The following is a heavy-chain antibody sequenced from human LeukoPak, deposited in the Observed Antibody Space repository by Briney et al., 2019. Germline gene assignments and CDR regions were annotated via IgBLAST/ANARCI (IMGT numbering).Heavy chain of an antibody. CDR2: IYHSGST. CDR1: GYSISSGYY. J-gene: IGHJ4*02. Sequence: SETLSLTCTVSGYSISSGYYWGWIRQPPGKGLEWIGSIYHSGSTHYNPSLKSRVTISVDTSKNQFSLKLSSVTAADTAVYYCARDLNGYAGRSYFDYWGQGTLVTVSS. V-gene: IGHV4-38-2*02. CDR3: ARDLNGYAGRSYFDY. D-gene: IGHD5-12*01.